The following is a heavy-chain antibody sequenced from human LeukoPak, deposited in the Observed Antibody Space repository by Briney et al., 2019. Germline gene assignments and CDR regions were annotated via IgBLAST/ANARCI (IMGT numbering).Heavy chain of an antibody. CDR2: IYYSGST. D-gene: IGHD3-22*01. V-gene: IGHV4-61*08. Sequence: SETLSLTCAVSGGSISSGGYYWSWIRQPPGKGLEWIGYIYYSGSTHYIPSLKSRVTILLDTSKNQFSLRLSSVTAADTAVYYCAREDNSGYYSYYFDYWGQGTLVTVSS. CDR3: AREDNSGYYSYYFDY. J-gene: IGHJ4*02. CDR1: GGSISSGGYY.